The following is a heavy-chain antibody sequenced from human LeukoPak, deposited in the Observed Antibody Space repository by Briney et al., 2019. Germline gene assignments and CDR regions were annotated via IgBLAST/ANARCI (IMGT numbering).Heavy chain of an antibody. Sequence: VGSVKVSCKASGYTFTGYYMHWVRQAPGQGLEWMGWINPNSGGTNYAQKFQGRVTMTRDTSISTAYMELSRLRSDDTAVYYCARAVTIFGVVIILEDYYYMDVWGKGTTVTVSS. CDR1: GYTFTGYY. V-gene: IGHV1-2*02. J-gene: IGHJ6*03. D-gene: IGHD3-3*01. CDR3: ARAVTIFGVVIILEDYYYMDV. CDR2: INPNSGGT.